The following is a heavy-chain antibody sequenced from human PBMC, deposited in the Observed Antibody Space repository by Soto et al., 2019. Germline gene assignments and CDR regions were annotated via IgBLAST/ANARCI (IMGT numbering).Heavy chain of an antibody. J-gene: IGHJ3*02. CDR2: IYSGGST. Sequence: GGSLRLSCAASGFTVSSNYMSWVRQAPGKGLEWVSVIYSGGSTYYADSGKGRFTISRHNSKNTMYLQMNSLRAEDTAVYYCAREGASAQYAFDIWGQGTMVTVSS. V-gene: IGHV3-53*04. D-gene: IGHD2-2*01. CDR1: GFTVSSNY. CDR3: AREGASAQYAFDI.